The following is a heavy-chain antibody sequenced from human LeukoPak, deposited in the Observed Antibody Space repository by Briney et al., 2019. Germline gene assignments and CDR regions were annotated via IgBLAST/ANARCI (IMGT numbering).Heavy chain of an antibody. CDR1: GFTFSSYG. J-gene: IGHJ4*02. D-gene: IGHD2-15*01. Sequence: PGGSLRLSCAASGFTFSSYGMHWVRQAPGKGLEWVAVIWYDGSNKYYADSVKGRFTISRDNSKNTLYLQMNSLRAEDTAVYYCARGSWVYCSGGSCYDSFDYWGQGTLVTVSS. CDR2: IWYDGSNK. V-gene: IGHV3-33*01. CDR3: ARGSWVYCSGGSCYDSFDY.